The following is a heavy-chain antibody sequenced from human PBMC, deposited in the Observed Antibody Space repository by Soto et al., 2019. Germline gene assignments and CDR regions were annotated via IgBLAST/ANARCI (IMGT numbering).Heavy chain of an antibody. CDR3: ARGGRWLFDY. J-gene: IGHJ4*02. D-gene: IGHD5-12*01. CDR2: IYHSGST. CDR1: GGSISTDNW. V-gene: IGHV4-4*02. Sequence: QVQLEESGPGLVKPSGTLSLTCAVSGGSISTDNWWSWVRQAPGKGLEWVGEIYHSGSTNYNPSLKSRLTISIDKSKDQFSLDARSVTAADTAVYYCARGGRWLFDYWGQGTLVTVSS.